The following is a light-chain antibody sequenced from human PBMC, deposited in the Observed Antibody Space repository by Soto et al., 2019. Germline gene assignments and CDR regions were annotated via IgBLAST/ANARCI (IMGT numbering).Light chain of an antibody. V-gene: IGKV3-20*01. J-gene: IGKJ1*01. CDR1: QRVSSNY. CDR2: GAS. CDR3: QQYGSSPTLT. Sequence: EIVLTQSPGTLSLSPGDRATLSCRASQRVSSNYLAWYQQRPGQAPRLLIYGASSRATGIPDRFSGSGSGTDFTLTISRLEPEDFAVYYCQQYGSSPTLTFGQGTKVDIK.